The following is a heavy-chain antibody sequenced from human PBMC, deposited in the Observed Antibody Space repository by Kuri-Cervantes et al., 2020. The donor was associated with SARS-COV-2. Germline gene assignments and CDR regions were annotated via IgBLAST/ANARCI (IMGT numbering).Heavy chain of an antibody. CDR3: TRSSGYAPYLDGFDM. Sequence: ETLSLTCEVSGFLFSASAIHWVRQASGKGLEWVGRVRGKANYYATAYAASVKARFTISRDDLKNMAYLQMNSLRTEDTAVYYCTRSSGYAPYLDGFDMWGQGTTVTVSS. J-gene: IGHJ3*02. CDR1: GFLFSASA. CDR2: VRGKANYYAT. V-gene: IGHV3-73*01. D-gene: IGHD3-22*01.